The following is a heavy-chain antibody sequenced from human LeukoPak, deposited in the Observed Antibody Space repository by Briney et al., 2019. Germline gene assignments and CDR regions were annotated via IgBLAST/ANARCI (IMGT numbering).Heavy chain of an antibody. J-gene: IGHJ5*02. CDR3: ARGGFLDPFDP. CDR1: GGSISTYY. D-gene: IGHD1-1*01. V-gene: IGHV4-59*01. Sequence: PSETLSLTCTVSGGSISTYYWNWIRQPPGKGLEWIGYIYYSRSTNYNPSLKSRVTISVDTSKNQFSLKLSSVTAADTAVYYCARGGFLDPFDPWGQGTLVTVSS. CDR2: IYYSRST.